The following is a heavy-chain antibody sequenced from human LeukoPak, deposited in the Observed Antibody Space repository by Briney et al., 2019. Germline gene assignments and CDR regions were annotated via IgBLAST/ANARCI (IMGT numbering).Heavy chain of an antibody. CDR2: ISFDGSNK. Sequence: SGGSLRLSCAASGFMFSTYAMHWVRQAPGKGLEWVAVISFDGSNKYYADSVKGRFTISRDNSKNTLYLQMNSLRAEDTAVYYCARVIGDYGMDVWGQGTTVTVSS. CDR3: ARVIGDYGMDV. V-gene: IGHV3-30*03. J-gene: IGHJ6*02. CDR1: GFMFSTYA.